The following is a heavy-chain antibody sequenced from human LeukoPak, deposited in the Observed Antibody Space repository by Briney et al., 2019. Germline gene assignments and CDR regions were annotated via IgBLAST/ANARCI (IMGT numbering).Heavy chain of an antibody. CDR1: GGSISSYY. V-gene: IGHV4-59*01. D-gene: IGHD3-10*01. CDR2: IYYSGST. CDR3: ASTILWFGAGPWFDL. J-gene: IGHJ5*02. Sequence: SETLSLTCTVSGGSISSYYWSWIRQPPGKGLEWIGYIYYSGSTNYNPSLKSRVTISVDTSKNQFSLKLSSVTAADTAVYYCASTILWFGAGPWFDLWGQGTLVTVSS.